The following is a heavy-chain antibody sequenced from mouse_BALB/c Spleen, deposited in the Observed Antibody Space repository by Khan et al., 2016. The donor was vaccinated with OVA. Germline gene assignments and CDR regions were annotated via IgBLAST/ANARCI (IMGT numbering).Heavy chain of an antibody. D-gene: IGHD4-1*01. CDR1: GFTFSAYG. Sequence: EVELVESGGDLVRPGGSLKLSCAASGFTFSAYGMSWVRQSPDKRLEWVATINSDGYSTYYPDSLKGRLIISRNNAKNTLYLQMRSLKSEDTAIYYCASHLTGSFAYWGQGTLVTVSA. J-gene: IGHJ3*01. CDR3: ASHLTGSFAY. V-gene: IGHV5-6*01. CDR2: INSDGYST.